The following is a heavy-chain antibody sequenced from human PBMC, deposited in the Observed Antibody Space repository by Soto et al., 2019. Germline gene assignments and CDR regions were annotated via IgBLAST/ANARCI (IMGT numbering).Heavy chain of an antibody. CDR2: ISYDGSNK. V-gene: IGHV3-30*18. CDR1: GFTFSSYG. D-gene: IGHD3-9*01. Sequence: LRLSCAASGFTFSSYGMHWVRQAPGKGLEWVAVISYDGSNKYYADSVKGRFTISRDNSKNTLYLQMNSLRAEDTAVYYCAKLQPIIGILTGTPPRIDCWGQGTLVTVLL. J-gene: IGHJ4*02. CDR3: AKLQPIIGILTGTPPRIDC.